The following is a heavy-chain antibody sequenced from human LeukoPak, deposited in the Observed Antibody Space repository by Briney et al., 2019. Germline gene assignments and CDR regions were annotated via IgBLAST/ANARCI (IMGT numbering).Heavy chain of an antibody. CDR2: ISAYNGNT. CDR1: GYTFTSYG. V-gene: IGHV1-18*01. Sequence: GASVTVSCTASGYTFTSYGISWVRQAPGQGLEWMGWISAYNGNTNYAQKLQGRVTMTTDTSTSTAYMELRSLRSDDTAVYYCARDPPVSPRYCSSTSCYLYYWGQGTLVTVSS. J-gene: IGHJ4*02. CDR3: ARDPPVSPRYCSSTSCYLYY. D-gene: IGHD2-2*01.